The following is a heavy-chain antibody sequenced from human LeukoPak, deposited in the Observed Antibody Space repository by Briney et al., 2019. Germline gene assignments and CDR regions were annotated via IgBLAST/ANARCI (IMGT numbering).Heavy chain of an antibody. Sequence: PSETLSLTCTVSGGSISSHYWSWLRQPPGKGLEWIGYIYYSGSTNYNPSLKSRVTISVDTSKNQFSLKLSSVTAADTAVYYCARNGGGYCSSTSCYRPIEFDPWGQGILVTVSS. V-gene: IGHV4-59*11. D-gene: IGHD2-2*01. CDR1: GGSISSHY. CDR3: ARNGGGYCSSTSCYRPIEFDP. CDR2: IYYSGST. J-gene: IGHJ5*02.